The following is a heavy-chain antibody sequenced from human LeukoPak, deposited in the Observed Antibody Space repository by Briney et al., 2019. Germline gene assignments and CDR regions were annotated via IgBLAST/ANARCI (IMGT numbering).Heavy chain of an antibody. CDR3: ARKMGTVLSGSRLDY. CDR2: INPNSGGT. Sequence: GASVKVSCKASGYTFTSYGISWVRQAPGQGLEWMGWINPNSGGTNYAQKFQGRVTMTRDTSISTAYMELSRLRSDDTAVYYCARKMGTVLSGSRLDYWGQGTLVTVSS. D-gene: IGHD3-10*01. J-gene: IGHJ4*02. V-gene: IGHV1-2*02. CDR1: GYTFTSYG.